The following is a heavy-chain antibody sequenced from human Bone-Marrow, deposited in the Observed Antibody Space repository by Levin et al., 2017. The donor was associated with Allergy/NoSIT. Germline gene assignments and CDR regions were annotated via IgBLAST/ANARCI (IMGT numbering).Heavy chain of an antibody. Sequence: PSETLSLTCAVSGYSISSGYYWGWIRQPPGKGLEWIGSIYHSGSTYYNPSLKSRVTISVDTSKNQFSLKLSSVTAADTAVYYCARSIAAAIPPHFDYWGQGTLVTVSS. J-gene: IGHJ4*02. CDR3: ARSIAAAIPPHFDY. D-gene: IGHD6-13*01. CDR1: GYSISSGYY. CDR2: IYHSGST. V-gene: IGHV4-38-2*01.